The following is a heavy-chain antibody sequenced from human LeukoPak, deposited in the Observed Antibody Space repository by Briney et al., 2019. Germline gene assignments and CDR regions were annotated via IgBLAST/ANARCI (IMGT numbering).Heavy chain of an antibody. D-gene: IGHD3-22*01. CDR3: AIPNDSSGYDAFDI. CDR1: GYSFTSYW. J-gene: IGHJ3*02. Sequence: GESLKISCKGSGYSFTSYWIRWLRQMPGKGLEWMGIIYPGDSDTRYSPSFQGQVTISADKSISTAYLQWSSLKASDTAMYYCAIPNDSSGYDAFDIWGQGTMVTVSS. V-gene: IGHV5-51*01. CDR2: IYPGDSDT.